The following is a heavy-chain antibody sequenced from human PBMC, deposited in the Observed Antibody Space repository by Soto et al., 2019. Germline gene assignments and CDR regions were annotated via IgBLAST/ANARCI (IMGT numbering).Heavy chain of an antibody. J-gene: IGHJ4*02. V-gene: IGHV1-69*01. CDR1: GGTFTTYT. D-gene: IGHD7-27*01. CDR2: IIPIFGAS. Sequence: QVQLVQSGPEVKKPGSSVKVSCKSSGGTFTTYTFSWVRQAPGQGLEWMAGIIPIFGASKSAQKYQDRVAITTDESTRTIYMELSSLRSDDTAVYYCARDGDGNSLAYWGQGTLVTASS. CDR3: ARDGDGNSLAY.